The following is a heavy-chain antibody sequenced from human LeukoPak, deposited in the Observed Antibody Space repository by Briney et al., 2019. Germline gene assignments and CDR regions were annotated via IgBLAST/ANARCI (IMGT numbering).Heavy chain of an antibody. Sequence: ASVTVSYKASGYTFSSYDINWVRQATGQRLEWMGWMNPNSGNSGYAQKFQGRVTMTRDTSISTIYMELTSLRSDDTAVYYCARGVRARGYYFDYWGQGTLVTVSS. CDR1: GYTFSSYD. J-gene: IGHJ4*02. CDR2: MNPNSGNS. CDR3: ARGVRARGYYFDY. V-gene: IGHV1-8*01.